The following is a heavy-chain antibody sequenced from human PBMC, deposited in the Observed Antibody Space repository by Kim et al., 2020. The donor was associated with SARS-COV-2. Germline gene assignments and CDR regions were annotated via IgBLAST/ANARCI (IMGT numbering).Heavy chain of an antibody. CDR2: ISYYGSTT. J-gene: IGHJ6*02. CDR3: ANDPHYKSGDYRYYYGLDV. V-gene: IGHV3-30*18. D-gene: IGHD3-3*01. CDR1: GSTFNNFG. Sequence: GGSLRLSCAVSGSTFNNFGMHWVRQTPGKGLEWVALISYYGSTTYYADSVKGRFVISRDSSKNTLYLQMNSLRAEDTAVYYCANDPHYKSGDYRYYYGLDVWGQGTTVTVAS.